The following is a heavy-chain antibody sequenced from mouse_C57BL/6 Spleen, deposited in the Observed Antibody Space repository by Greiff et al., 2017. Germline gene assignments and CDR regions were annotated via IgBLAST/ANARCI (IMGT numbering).Heavy chain of an antibody. CDR2: IYPGSGST. CDR3: ARWGGTGAMDY. V-gene: IGHV1-55*01. J-gene: IGHJ4*01. Sequence: QVQLQQSGAELVKPGASVKMSCKASGYTFTSYWITWVKQRPGQGLEWIGDIYPGSGSTNYNEKFKSKATLTVDTSSSTAYMQLSSLTSEDAAVYYCARWGGTGAMDYWGQGTAVTVSA. CDR1: GYTFTSYW. D-gene: IGHD4-1*01.